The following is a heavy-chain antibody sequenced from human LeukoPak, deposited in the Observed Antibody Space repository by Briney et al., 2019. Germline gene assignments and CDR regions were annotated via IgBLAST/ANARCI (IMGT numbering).Heavy chain of an antibody. V-gene: IGHV3-66*01. CDR2: IYSGGST. J-gene: IGHJ6*02. CDR1: GFTVSSNY. D-gene: IGHD3-3*01. Sequence: GGSLRLSCAASGFTVSSNYMSWVRQAPGKGLEWVSVIYSGGSTYYADSVKGRFTISRDNSKNTLYLQMNSLRAEDTAVYYCASGLYDFWSRYPIYYYYGMDVWGQGTTVTVSS. CDR3: ASGLYDFWSRYPIYYYYGMDV.